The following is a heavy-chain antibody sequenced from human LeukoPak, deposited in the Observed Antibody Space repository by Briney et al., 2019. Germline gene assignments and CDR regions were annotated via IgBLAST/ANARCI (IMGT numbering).Heavy chain of an antibody. CDR2: ISYDGSNK. D-gene: IGHD2-2*01. J-gene: IGHJ6*03. CDR1: GFTFSSYG. CDR3: AKGSDIVVVPAARRYYYYYMDV. Sequence: PGGSLRLSCAASGFTFSSYGMHWVRQAPGKGLEWVAVISYDGSNKYYADSVKGRFTISRDNSKNTLYLQMNSLRAEDTAVYYCAKGSDIVVVPAARRYYYYYMDVWGKGTTVTVSS. V-gene: IGHV3-30*18.